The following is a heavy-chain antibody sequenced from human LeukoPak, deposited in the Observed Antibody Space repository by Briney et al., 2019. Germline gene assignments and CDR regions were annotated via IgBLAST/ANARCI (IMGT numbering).Heavy chain of an antibody. CDR2: ISSYNGNT. CDR3: ARGPRCSGDTCYSQYFDY. D-gene: IGHD2-15*01. J-gene: IGHJ4*02. V-gene: IGHV1-18*01. Sequence: ASVKVSCKASGYTFTNYGVSWVRQAPGQGPEWMGWISSYNGNTHYPQKLQDRVTMTTDTSTNTAYMELRSLRSDDTAVYYCARGPRCSGDTCYSQYFDYWGQGTLVTVSP. CDR1: GYTFTNYG.